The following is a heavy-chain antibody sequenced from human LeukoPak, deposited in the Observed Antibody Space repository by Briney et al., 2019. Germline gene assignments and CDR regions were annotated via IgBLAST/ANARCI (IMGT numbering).Heavy chain of an antibody. V-gene: IGHV3-23*01. CDR1: GFTFSSYA. J-gene: IGHJ4*02. CDR2: ISGSGGST. CDR3: AKSLLSGSYYNIVSDY. D-gene: IGHD3-10*01. Sequence: GGSLSLSCAASGFTFSSYAMSWVRQAPGKGLEWVSAISGSGGSTYYADSVKGRFTISRDNSKNTLYLQMNSLRAEDTAVYYCAKSLLSGSYYNIVSDYWGQGTLVTVSP.